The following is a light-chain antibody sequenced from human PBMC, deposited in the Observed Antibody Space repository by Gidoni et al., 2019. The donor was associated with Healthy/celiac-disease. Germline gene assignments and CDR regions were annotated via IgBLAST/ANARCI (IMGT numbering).Light chain of an antibody. CDR2: YAS. Sequence: EIVLTQSTATLSLSPGERATLSCRASQSVSSYLAWYHQQPGQAPRLLLYYASNRATGIPARFSSSGSGTAFSLTISSRVPEDFAVYYCQQRSNWPRATFGQGTKVEIK. CDR1: QSVSSY. CDR3: QQRSNWPRAT. J-gene: IGKJ1*01. V-gene: IGKV3-11*01.